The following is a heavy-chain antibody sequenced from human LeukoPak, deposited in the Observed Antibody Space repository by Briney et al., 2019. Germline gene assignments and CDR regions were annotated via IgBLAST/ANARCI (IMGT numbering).Heavy chain of an antibody. CDR1: GFIFDEYG. CDR2: INWNGGST. D-gene: IGHD3-10*01. V-gene: IGHV3-20*04. CDR3: ARDFWGSGQGGFDY. Sequence: GGSLRLSCAASGFIFDEYGMSWVRQAPGKGLEWVSGINWNGGSTGYADSLKGRFTIARDNAKNSLYLQMNSLRAEDTALYYCARDFWGSGQGGFDYWGQGTLVTVSS. J-gene: IGHJ4*02.